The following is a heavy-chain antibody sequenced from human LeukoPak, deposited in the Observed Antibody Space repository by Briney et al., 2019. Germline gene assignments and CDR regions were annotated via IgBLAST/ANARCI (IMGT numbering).Heavy chain of an antibody. D-gene: IGHD2-8*01. CDR3: ATGKIDCTNGVCYTYYFDY. Sequence: ASVKVSCKVSGYTLTELSMHWVRQAPGKGLEWMGGFDPEDGETIYAQKFHGRVTMTEDTSTDTAYMELSSLRSEDTAVYYCATGKIDCTNGVCYTYYFDYWGQGTLVTVSS. J-gene: IGHJ4*02. CDR2: FDPEDGET. V-gene: IGHV1-24*01. CDR1: GYTLTELS.